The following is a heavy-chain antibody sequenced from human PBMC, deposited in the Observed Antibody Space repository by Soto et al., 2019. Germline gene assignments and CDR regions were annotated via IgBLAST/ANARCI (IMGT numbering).Heavy chain of an antibody. Sequence: ASVKVSCKASGFTFTSSAMQWVRQARGQRLEWIGWIVVGSGNTNYAQKFQERVTITRDMSTSTAYMELSSLRSEDTAVYYCAADLYGTAMVPSHYYYYMDVWGKGTTVTVSS. J-gene: IGHJ6*03. CDR2: IVVGSGNT. CDR1: GFTFTSSA. D-gene: IGHD5-18*01. CDR3: AADLYGTAMVPSHYYYYMDV. V-gene: IGHV1-58*02.